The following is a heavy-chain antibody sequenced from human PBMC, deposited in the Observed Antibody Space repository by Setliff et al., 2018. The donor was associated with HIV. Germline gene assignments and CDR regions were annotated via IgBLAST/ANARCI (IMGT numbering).Heavy chain of an antibody. CDR3: ARVYCSGGSCLRSYDAFDI. V-gene: IGHV1-18*01. J-gene: IGHJ3*02. D-gene: IGHD2-15*01. CDR2: ISAYNGDT. Sequence: ASVKVSCKASGYTFTSYGISWVRQAPGQGLEWMGWISAYNGDTNYAQKLQGRVTMTTDTSTSTAYMELRSLRSDDTAVYYCARVYCSGGSCLRSYDAFDIWGQGTTVTVSS. CDR1: GYTFTSYG.